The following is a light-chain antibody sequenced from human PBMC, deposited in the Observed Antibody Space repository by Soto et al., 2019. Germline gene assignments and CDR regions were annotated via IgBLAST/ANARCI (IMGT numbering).Light chain of an antibody. J-gene: IGLJ3*02. Sequence: QSALTQPASVSGYPGQAITISCTGPSGDVLSYDGVSWYQHHPGKAPKLLIYEGTKRPSGVSDRFSCPKSGHMASLTISGLQSEDEADYYCCLYAYENCWLFGGGNKLTVL. CDR1: SGDVLSYDG. V-gene: IGLV2-23*01. CDR3: CLYAYENCWL. CDR2: EGT.